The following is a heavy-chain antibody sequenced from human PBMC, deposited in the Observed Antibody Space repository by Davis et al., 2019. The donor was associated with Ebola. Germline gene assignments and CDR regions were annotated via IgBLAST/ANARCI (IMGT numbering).Heavy chain of an antibody. V-gene: IGHV1-18*01. CDR2: INPNDGRT. CDR3: ARDGALWSLYYYGMDV. J-gene: IGHJ6*02. D-gene: IGHD3-10*01. Sequence: AASVKVSCKTSGYTFSTYGLTWVRQAPGQGLEWMGMINPNDGRTIYAQKFQGRVTVTRDTSTSTAYMELRSLGSDDTAVYYCARDGALWSLYYYGMDVWGQGTTVTVSS. CDR1: GYTFSTYG.